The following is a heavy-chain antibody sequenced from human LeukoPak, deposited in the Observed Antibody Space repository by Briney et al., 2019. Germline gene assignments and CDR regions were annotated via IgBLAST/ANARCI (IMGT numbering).Heavy chain of an antibody. Sequence: PGGSLRLSCAASGFTFSSYEMNWVRQAPGKGLEWVSYISSSGSTIYYADSVKGRFTISRDNAKNSLYLQMNSLRAEDTAVYYCARDSGVAANDYWGQRTLVTVSS. D-gene: IGHD6-19*01. V-gene: IGHV3-48*03. CDR2: ISSSGSTI. CDR3: ARDSGVAANDY. CDR1: GFTFSSYE. J-gene: IGHJ4*02.